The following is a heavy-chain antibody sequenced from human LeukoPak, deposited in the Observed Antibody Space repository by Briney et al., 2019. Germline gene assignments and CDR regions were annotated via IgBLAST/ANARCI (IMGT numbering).Heavy chain of an antibody. D-gene: IGHD4-23*01. CDR1: GYTLTELS. V-gene: IGHV1-24*01. CDR2: FDPEDGET. Sequence: ASVKVSCKVSGYTLTELSMHWVRQAPGKGLEWMGGFDPEDGETIYAEKFQGRLTMTRDMSTSTVYMELSSLRSEDTAVYYCAREVGGYGGIANDYWGQGTLVTVSS. CDR3: AREVGGYGGIANDY. J-gene: IGHJ4*02.